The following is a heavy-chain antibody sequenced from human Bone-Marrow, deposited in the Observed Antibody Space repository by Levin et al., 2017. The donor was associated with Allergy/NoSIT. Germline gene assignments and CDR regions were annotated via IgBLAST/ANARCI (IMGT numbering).Heavy chain of an antibody. CDR3: AKLPGYSYGSGYFDY. CDR2: ISDGGGST. CDR1: GFTFSSHA. D-gene: IGHD5-18*01. V-gene: IGHV3-23*01. Sequence: GESLKISCAASGFTFSSHAMTWVRQAPGKGLEWVSTISDGGGSTYHADSVKGRFTISRDNSKNTLYLQMNSLRAEDTAVYYCAKLPGYSYGSGYFDYWGQGTLVTVSS. J-gene: IGHJ4*02.